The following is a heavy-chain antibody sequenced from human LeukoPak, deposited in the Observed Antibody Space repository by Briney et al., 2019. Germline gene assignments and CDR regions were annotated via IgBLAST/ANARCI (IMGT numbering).Heavy chain of an antibody. CDR3: AKDHPSGYYFDY. D-gene: IGHD1-14*01. Sequence: SGGSLRLSCAASGFTVSSNYMSWVRQAPGKGLEWVSVIYSGGSTYYADSVKGRFTISRDNSKNTLFSQMNSLRAEDTAIYYCAKDHPSGYYFDYWGQGTLVTVSS. V-gene: IGHV3-53*01. CDR1: GFTVSSNY. CDR2: IYSGGST. J-gene: IGHJ4*02.